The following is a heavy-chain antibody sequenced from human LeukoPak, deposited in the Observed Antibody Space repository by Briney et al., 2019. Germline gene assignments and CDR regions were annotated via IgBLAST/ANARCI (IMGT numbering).Heavy chain of an antibody. CDR2: ISGGGGNT. Sequence: GGSLRLSCVASGFTFSNYAMSWVRQAPGKGLEWVSAISGGGGNTYYADSVKGRFTISRDNSENTLYLQMNSLRAEDTAVYYCAKDRTQIAVADPTGDYWGQGTLVTVSS. CDR1: GFTFSNYA. V-gene: IGHV3-23*01. CDR3: AKDRTQIAVADPTGDY. J-gene: IGHJ4*02. D-gene: IGHD6-19*01.